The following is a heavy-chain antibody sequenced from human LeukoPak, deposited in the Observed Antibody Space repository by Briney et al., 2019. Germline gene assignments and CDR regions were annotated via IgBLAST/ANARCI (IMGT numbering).Heavy chain of an antibody. Sequence: PGGSLRLSCAASGFTFSNYAMSWVRQAPGKGLEKISSISGSGDSTFHADSVKGRFTISRDNSKNTLYLQMNSLRAEDTAVYYCAKGPLTTVTTVDYWGQGTLVTVSS. J-gene: IGHJ4*02. CDR2: ISGSGDST. D-gene: IGHD4-17*01. V-gene: IGHV3-23*01. CDR3: AKGPLTTVTTVDY. CDR1: GFTFSNYA.